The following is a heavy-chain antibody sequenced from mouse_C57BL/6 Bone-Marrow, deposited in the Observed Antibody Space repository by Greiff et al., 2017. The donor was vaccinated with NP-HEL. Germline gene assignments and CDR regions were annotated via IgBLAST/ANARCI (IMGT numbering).Heavy chain of an antibody. J-gene: IGHJ2*01. CDR2: IDPSDSYT. Sequence: QVQLQPPGAELVMPGASVKLSCKASGYTFTSYWMHWVKQRPGQGLEWIGEIDPSDSYTNYNQKFKGKSTLTVDKSSSTAYMQLSSLTSEDSAVYYCAREGTTVVFDYWGQGTTLTVSS. D-gene: IGHD1-1*01. CDR1: GYTFTSYW. V-gene: IGHV1-69*01. CDR3: AREGTTVVFDY.